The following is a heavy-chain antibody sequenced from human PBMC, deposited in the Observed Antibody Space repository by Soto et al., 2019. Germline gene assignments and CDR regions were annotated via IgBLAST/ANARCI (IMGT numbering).Heavy chain of an antibody. CDR2: INHSGST. Sequence: SETLSLTCAVYGGSFSGYYWSWIRQPPGKGLEWIGEINHSGSTNYNPSLKSRVTISVDTSKNQFSLKLSSVTAADTAVYYCARGPVVAATLGFDPWGQGTLVTVSS. CDR3: ARGPVVAATLGFDP. J-gene: IGHJ5*02. D-gene: IGHD2-15*01. V-gene: IGHV4-34*01. CDR1: GGSFSGYY.